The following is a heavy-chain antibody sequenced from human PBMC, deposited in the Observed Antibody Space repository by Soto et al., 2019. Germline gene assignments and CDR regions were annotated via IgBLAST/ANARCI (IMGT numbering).Heavy chain of an antibody. Sequence: PSETLSLTCIVSSGSINSYYWSWIRHPPGKELEWIAYMYYSGTTSYNPSLKSRATISGDTSKNQFSLKLSSVTAADTAVYYCARIYGDYVYCYYYYMDVWGKGTTVTVSS. J-gene: IGHJ6*03. V-gene: IGHV4-59*01. CDR1: SGSINSYY. CDR2: MYYSGTT. CDR3: ARIYGDYVYCYYYYMDV. D-gene: IGHD4-17*01.